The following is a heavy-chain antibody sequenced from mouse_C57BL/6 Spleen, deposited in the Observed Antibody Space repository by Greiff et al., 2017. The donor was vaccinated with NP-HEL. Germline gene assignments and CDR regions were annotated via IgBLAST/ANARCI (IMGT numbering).Heavy chain of an antibody. J-gene: IGHJ1*03. CDR2: INPYNGGT. CDR1: GYTFTDYY. D-gene: IGHD1-1*01. Sequence: EVQLQQSGPVLVKPGASVKMSCKASGYTFTDYYMNWVKQSHGKSLEWIGVINPYNGGTSYNQKFKGKATLTVDKSSSTAYMELNSLTSEDSAVYYCARKNYGSRYWYFDVWGTGTTVTVSS. CDR3: ARKNYGSRYWYFDV. V-gene: IGHV1-19*01.